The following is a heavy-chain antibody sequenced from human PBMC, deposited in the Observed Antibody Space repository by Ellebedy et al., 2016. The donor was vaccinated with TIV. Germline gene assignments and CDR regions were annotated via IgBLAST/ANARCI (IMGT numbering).Heavy chain of an antibody. CDR2: INTDGSSS. V-gene: IGHV3-74*01. CDR1: GFTLSGYY. Sequence: PGGSLRLSCVASGFTLSGYYMHWVRQVPGTGLVWVARINTDGSSSNYADSVEGRFTISRDNDKKTLYLEMSGLRVEDTAVYYCARESVRYFDWDSWGQGTLVTV. D-gene: IGHD3-9*01. CDR3: ARESVRYFDWDS. J-gene: IGHJ4*02.